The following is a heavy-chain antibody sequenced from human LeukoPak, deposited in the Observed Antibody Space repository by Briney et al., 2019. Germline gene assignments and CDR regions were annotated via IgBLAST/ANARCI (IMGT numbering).Heavy chain of an antibody. D-gene: IGHD3-10*01. CDR1: GFTFDDYG. V-gene: IGHV3-20*04. CDR3: ARFGSRWFGELRRSIDY. CDR2: INWDGGST. J-gene: IGHJ4*02. Sequence: GGSLRLSCAASGFTFDDYGMRWVRQAPGKGLEWVSGINWDGGSTGYADSVEGRLTISRDNAKNSLYLQMNSLRAQDTALYYCARFGSRWFGELRRSIDYWGQGTLVTASS.